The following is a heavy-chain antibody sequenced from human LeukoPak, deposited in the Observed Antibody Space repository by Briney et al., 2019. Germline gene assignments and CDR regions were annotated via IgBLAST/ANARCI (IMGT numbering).Heavy chain of an antibody. J-gene: IGHJ6*03. Sequence: PGGSLRLSCAASGFTFSSYSMNWVRQAPGKGLEWVSSISSSSSYIYYADSVKGRFTISRDNAKNSLYLQMNSLRAEDTAVYYCARDKESRSGSYYYYYMDVWGKGTTVTVSS. V-gene: IGHV3-21*01. CDR3: ARDKESRSGSYYYYYMDV. CDR2: ISSSSSYI. D-gene: IGHD3-10*01. CDR1: GFTFSSYS.